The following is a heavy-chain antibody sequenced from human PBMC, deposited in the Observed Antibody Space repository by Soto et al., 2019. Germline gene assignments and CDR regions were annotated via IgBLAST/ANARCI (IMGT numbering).Heavy chain of an antibody. CDR1: GFTFSTSV. J-gene: IGHJ3*02. V-gene: IGHV3-33*01. Sequence: PGGSLRLSCAASGFTFSTSVIHWLRQAPGRGLEWVAVISSDESNEDYADSVKGRFTISRDNSKNTLYLQMNSLRAEDTAVYYCARGLIQLAGGAFDIWGQGTVVTVSS. CDR2: ISSDESNE. D-gene: IGHD3-16*01. CDR3: ARGLIQLAGGAFDI.